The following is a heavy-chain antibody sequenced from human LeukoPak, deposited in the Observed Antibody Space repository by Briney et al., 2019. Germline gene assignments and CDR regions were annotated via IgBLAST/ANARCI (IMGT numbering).Heavy chain of an antibody. CDR1: GGSIRRYY. CDR2: IYTSGST. V-gene: IGHV4-4*07. CDR3: ARGGGIAVAGYYFDY. Sequence: SETLSLTCTVSGGSIRRYYWSWIRQPAGKGLEWIGRIYTSGSTNYNPSLKGRVTISVDKSKNQFSLKLSSVTRARTAVYYCARGGGIAVAGYYFDYWGQGTLVTVSS. D-gene: IGHD6-19*01. J-gene: IGHJ4*02.